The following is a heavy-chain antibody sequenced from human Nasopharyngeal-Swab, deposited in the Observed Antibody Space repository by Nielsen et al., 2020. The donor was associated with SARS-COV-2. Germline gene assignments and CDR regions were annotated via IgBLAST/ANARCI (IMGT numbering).Heavy chain of an antibody. CDR1: GLTFSSYS. V-gene: IGHV3-21*01. CDR3: ARALPDTYCGGDCYYN. Sequence: GESLKISCAASGLTFSSYSMNWVRQAPGKGLEWVSSISSSSSYIYYADSVKGRFTISRDNAKNSLYLQMNSLRAEDTAVYYCARALPDTYCGGDCYYNWGQGTLVTVSS. CDR2: ISSSSSYI. D-gene: IGHD2-21*02. J-gene: IGHJ4*02.